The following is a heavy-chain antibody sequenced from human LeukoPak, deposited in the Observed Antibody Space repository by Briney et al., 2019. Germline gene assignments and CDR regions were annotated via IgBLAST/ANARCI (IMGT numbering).Heavy chain of an antibody. CDR3: VGTYDILTGYTPYFDY. J-gene: IGHJ4*02. CDR2: IYTSGIT. CDR1: GGSISSGSYY. V-gene: IGHV4-61*02. Sequence: PSETLSLTCSVSGGSISSGSYYWSWIRQPAGKGLEWIGRIYTSGITNYNPSLKSRVTISVDTSKNQFSLKLSSVTAADTAVYYCVGTYDILTGYTPYFDYWDQGTLVTVSS. D-gene: IGHD3-9*01.